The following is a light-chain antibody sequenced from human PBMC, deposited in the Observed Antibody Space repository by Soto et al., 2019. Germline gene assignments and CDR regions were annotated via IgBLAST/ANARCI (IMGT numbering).Light chain of an antibody. CDR2: GAS. CDR3: QQYTNWWT. J-gene: IGKJ1*01. Sequence: EIVMTQSPATLSVSPGERATLSCRASQSVSNNLAWYQKKPGQAPRLLIYGASTRAPGIPARFSGSGSGTHFTLTISSLQSEDFAVYYCQQYTNWWTFGQGTRVEIK. CDR1: QSVSNN. V-gene: IGKV3-15*01.